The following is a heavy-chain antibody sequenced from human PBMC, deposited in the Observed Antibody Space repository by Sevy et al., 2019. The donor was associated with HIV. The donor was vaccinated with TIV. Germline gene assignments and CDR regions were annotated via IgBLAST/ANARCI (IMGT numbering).Heavy chain of an antibody. V-gene: IGHV3-23*01. J-gene: IGHJ3*02. D-gene: IGHD3-3*02. Sequence: GVSLRLSCAASEFIFSSHAVSWVRQAPGKGLEWVSAISGNGENTHYADSVRGRFTISRDNFKNTLYLQMNSLRAEDTALYYCARDGRGISAFDIWGPGTMVTVSS. CDR1: EFIFSSHA. CDR3: ARDGRGISAFDI. CDR2: ISGNGENT.